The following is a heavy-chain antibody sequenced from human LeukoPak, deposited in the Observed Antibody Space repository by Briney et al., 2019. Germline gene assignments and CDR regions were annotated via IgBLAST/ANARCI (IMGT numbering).Heavy chain of an antibody. J-gene: IGHJ6*03. CDR2: IYHSGST. CDR3: AGYGSGSYYAYYYYMDV. Sequence: SETLSLTCTVSGGSISSSSYYWGWIRQPPGKGLEWIGSIYHSGSTYHNPSLKSQVTISVDTSKNQFSLKLSSVTAADTAVYYCAGYGSGSYYAYYYYMDVWGKGTTVTISS. CDR1: GGSISSSSYY. D-gene: IGHD3-10*01. V-gene: IGHV4-39*07.